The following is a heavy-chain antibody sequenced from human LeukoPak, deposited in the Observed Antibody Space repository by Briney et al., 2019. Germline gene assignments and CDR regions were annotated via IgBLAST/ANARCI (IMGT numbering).Heavy chain of an antibody. CDR3: VRGTPTPEMDY. V-gene: IGHV7-4-1*02. J-gene: IGHJ4*02. CDR2: IDTTTGNP. CDR1: GYPFSAHF. D-gene: IGHD1-14*01. Sequence: ASVKVSCKASGYPFSAHFLNWVRQAPGQGLEWMGNIDTTTGNPRYAQDFIGRFVFSLDTSVSTAYLQITSLKADDTAAYYCVRGTPTPEMDYWGQGTQVTVSS.